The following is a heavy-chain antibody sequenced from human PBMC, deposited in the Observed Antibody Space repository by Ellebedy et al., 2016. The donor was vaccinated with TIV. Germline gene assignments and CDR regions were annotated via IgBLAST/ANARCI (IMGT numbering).Heavy chain of an antibody. CDR3: ARDRGFDSRGYYYDYFDY. D-gene: IGHD3-22*01. CDR2: IKHDGSED. Sequence: GESLKISCAASGFSFGSYWMSWVRQAPGMGLEWLTNIKHDGSEDYYVDSVKGRFTISRDNAKNALYLQMNSLRVEDTAVYYCARDRGFDSRGYYYDYFDYWGQGTLVTVSS. CDR1: GFSFGSYW. J-gene: IGHJ4*02. V-gene: IGHV3-7*01.